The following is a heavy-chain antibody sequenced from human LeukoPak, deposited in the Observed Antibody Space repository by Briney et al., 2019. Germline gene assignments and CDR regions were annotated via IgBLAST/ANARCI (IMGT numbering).Heavy chain of an antibody. CDR3: ARSDSSGWSYYYMDV. D-gene: IGHD6-19*01. V-gene: IGHV4-59*12. CDR2: IYYSGST. J-gene: IGHJ6*03. CDR1: GDSISSYY. Sequence: SETLSLTCTVSGDSISSYYWSWIRQPPGKGLEWIGSIYYSGSTYYNPSLKSRVTISVDTSKNQFSLKLSSVTAADTAVYYCARSDSSGWSYYYMDVWGKGTTVTVSS.